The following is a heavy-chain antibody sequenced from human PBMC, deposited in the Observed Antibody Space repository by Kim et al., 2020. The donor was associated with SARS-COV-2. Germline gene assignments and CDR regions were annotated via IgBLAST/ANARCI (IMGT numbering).Heavy chain of an antibody. CDR2: IGRDAGTT. Sequence: GGSLRLSCATSGFIFDDYAMHWIRQAPGKGLQWVSFIGRDAGTTSSADAVKGRFTITRDSSKNYLSLHLDSLTTKNDDSSSYSYDFHGGATLTSSTAHWG. CDR3: SYDFHGGATLTSSTAH. CDR1: GFIFDDYA. V-gene: IGHV3-43*02. J-gene: IGHJ1*01. D-gene: IGHD6-6*01.